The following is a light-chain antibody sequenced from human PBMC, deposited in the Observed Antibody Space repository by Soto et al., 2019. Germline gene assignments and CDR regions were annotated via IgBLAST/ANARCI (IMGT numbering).Light chain of an antibody. V-gene: IGKV3-20*01. CDR2: GAS. CDR3: QQYGSSSLT. J-gene: IGKJ3*01. CDR1: QSVGSSF. Sequence: EIVLTQSPGTLSLSPGERATLSCRASQSVGSSFLAWYQQKPGQAPRLLIYGASSRAAGIPGRFGGSGSGTDFTLTISRLEPEDFAMYFCQQYGSSSLTFGPGTKVDI.